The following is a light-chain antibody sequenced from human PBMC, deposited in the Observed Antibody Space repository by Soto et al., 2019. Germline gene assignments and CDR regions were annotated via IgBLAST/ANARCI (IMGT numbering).Light chain of an antibody. Sequence: DIQLTQSPSPLSASVVDRVDITWLASQSISTYLNCYQQKTGKAPKVLIYAASNLQSGVPSRFSGSGSGTDFTLTISSLQPEDVATYFCQQSDRTPITFGQGVRLGN. V-gene: IGKV1-39*01. J-gene: IGKJ5*01. CDR1: QSISTY. CDR3: QQSDRTPIT. CDR2: AAS.